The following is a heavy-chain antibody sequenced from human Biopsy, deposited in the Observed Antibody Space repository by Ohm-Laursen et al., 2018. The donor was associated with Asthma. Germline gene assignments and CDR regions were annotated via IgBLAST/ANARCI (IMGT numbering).Heavy chain of an antibody. D-gene: IGHD2-2*01. CDR3: DRKAGSCISRTCYSLDF. CDR1: GGTFNTYV. J-gene: IGHJ4*02. CDR2: IDPGFGTT. V-gene: IGHV1-69*01. Sequence: SSVKVSCKTLGGTFNTYVIGWVRQAPGQGLEWMGGIDPGFGTTTYPQKFQDRVTITADDSTSTVYMELSRLRSEDADVYYCDRKAGSCISRTCYSLDFWGQGTLVTVSS.